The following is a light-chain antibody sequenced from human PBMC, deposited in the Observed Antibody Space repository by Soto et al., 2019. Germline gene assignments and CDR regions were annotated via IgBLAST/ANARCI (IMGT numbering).Light chain of an antibody. J-gene: IGKJ5*01. CDR1: QSVSSSY. V-gene: IGKV3-20*01. CDR3: QQYGSSPIT. CDR2: GES. Sequence: EFVLTQSPGTLSLSPGERATLSCRASQSVSSSYLGWYQQKPGQAPRLLIYGESSRATGIPDRFSGSGSGTDFTLTIRRLEPEDFAVYYCQQYGSSPITFGQVTRLEIK.